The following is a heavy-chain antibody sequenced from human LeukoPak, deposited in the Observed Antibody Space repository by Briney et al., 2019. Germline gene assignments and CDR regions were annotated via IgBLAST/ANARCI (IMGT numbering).Heavy chain of an antibody. CDR1: GYSISSCNW. J-gene: IGHJ3*02. Sequence: PSDTLSLTCRVSGYSISSCNWWCWIRPPPGKGLEWIGFIYYRGSTYYTPSLKSRFTMSVDTSKNQFSLKLSIVTAVDTAVYYCARTMSGSQGEDTFDIWGQGKMVTVSS. V-gene: IGHV4-28*01. CDR2: IYYRGST. CDR3: ARTMSGSQGEDTFDI. D-gene: IGHD1-26*01.